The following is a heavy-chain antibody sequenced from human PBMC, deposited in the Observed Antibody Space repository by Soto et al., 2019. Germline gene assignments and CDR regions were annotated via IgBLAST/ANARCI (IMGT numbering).Heavy chain of an antibody. V-gene: IGHV1-69*13. CDR1: GGTFSSYP. CDR2: IIPIFGTA. J-gene: IGHJ5*02. D-gene: IGHD3-10*01. Sequence: VKVSCKASGGTFSSYPISWVRQAPGPGLEWMGGIIPIFGTANYAQKFQGRVTITADESTSTAYMELSSLRSEDTAVYYCARDRGPITMVGGRESYNWFDPWGQVPLGTVSS. CDR3: ARDRGPITMVGGRESYNWFDP.